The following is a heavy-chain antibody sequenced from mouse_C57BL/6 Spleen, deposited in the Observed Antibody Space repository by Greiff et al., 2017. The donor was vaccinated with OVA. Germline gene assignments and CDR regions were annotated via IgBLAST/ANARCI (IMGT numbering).Heavy chain of an antibody. CDR1: GFTFTDYY. Sequence: EVMLVESGGGLVQPGGSLSLSCAASGFTFTDYYMSWVRQPPGKALEWLGFIRNKANGYTTEYSASVKGRFTISRDNSQSILYLQMNALRAEDSATYYCARELPYYAMDYWGQGTSVTVSS. V-gene: IGHV7-3*01. CDR3: ARELPYYAMDY. D-gene: IGHD4-1*01. CDR2: IRNKANGYTT. J-gene: IGHJ4*01.